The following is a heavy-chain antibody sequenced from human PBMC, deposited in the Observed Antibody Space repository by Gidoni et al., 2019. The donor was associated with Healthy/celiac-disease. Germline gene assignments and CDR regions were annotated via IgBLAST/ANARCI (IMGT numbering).Heavy chain of an antibody. J-gene: IGHJ3*02. CDR1: GGSISSSSYY. CDR2: IYYSGST. CDR3: ASPFPGGAFDI. V-gene: IGHV4-39*01. D-gene: IGHD1-26*01. Sequence: QLQLQESGPGLVKPSETLSLTCTVSGGSISSSSYYWGWIRQPPGKGLEWIGSIYYSGSTYYNPSLKSRVTISVDTSKNQFSLKLSSVTAADTAVYYCASPFPGGAFDIWGQGTMVTVSS.